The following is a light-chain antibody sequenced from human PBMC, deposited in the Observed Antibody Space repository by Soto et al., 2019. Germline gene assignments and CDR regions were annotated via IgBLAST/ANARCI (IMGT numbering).Light chain of an antibody. CDR3: KHYNSYSRA. CDR1: QGISSW. V-gene: IGKV1-5*03. J-gene: IGKJ4*01. CDR2: KAS. Sequence: DIQMTQSPSTLSASVGDRVTITCRVSQGISSWLAWYPQKPGKAPKLLIYKASTLESGDPLRFSGSGSGTEFTLTISSLQPDDFATYYCKHYNSYSRAFCRGTKVEGK.